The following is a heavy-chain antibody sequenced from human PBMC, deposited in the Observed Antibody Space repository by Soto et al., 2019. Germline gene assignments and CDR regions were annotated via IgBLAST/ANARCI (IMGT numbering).Heavy chain of an antibody. V-gene: IGHV1-2*02. J-gene: IGHJ1*01. CDR3: ARGPDSSGYPHAEYFQH. CDR2: INPNSGGT. D-gene: IGHD3-22*01. Sequence: SVKVSCKASGYTFTGYYMHWVRQAPGQGLEWMGWINPNSGGTNYAQKFQGRVTMTRDTSISTAYMELSRLRSDDTAVYYCARGPDSSGYPHAEYFQHWGQGTLGTVS. CDR1: GYTFTGYY.